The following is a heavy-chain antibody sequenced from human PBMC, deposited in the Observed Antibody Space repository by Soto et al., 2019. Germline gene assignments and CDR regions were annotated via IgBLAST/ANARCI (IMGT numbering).Heavy chain of an antibody. CDR2: MIPNSGST. CDR3: XXXXSGWYDP. D-gene: IGHD1-26*01. Sequence: QVQLVQSGAEVKKPGASVKVSCKASGYTFTSYDINWVRQATGQGLEWMGWMIPNSGSTVYAQKFQGRVTMTRNTXXXXXXXXXXXXXXXXXXXXXXXXXXSGWYDPWGQGTLVIVSS. V-gene: IGHV1-8*01. J-gene: IGHJ5*02. CDR1: GYTFTSYD.